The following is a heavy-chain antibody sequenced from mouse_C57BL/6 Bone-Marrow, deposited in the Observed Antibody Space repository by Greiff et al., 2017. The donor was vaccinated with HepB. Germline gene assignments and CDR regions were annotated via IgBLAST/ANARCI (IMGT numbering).Heavy chain of an antibody. CDR1: GFSLTSYG. CDR2: IWSGGST. CDR3: ARGYYGYDGGFAY. D-gene: IGHD2-2*01. J-gene: IGHJ3*01. Sequence: VKLMESGPGLVQPSQSLSITCTVSGFSLTSYGVHWVRQSPGKGLEWLGVIWSGGSTDYNAAFISRLSISKDNSKSQVFFKMNSLQADDTAIYYCARGYYGYDGGFAYWGQGTLVTVSA. V-gene: IGHV2-2*01.